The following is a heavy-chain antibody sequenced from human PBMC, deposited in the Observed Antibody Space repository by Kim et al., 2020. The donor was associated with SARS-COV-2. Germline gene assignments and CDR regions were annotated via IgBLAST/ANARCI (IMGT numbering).Heavy chain of an antibody. CDR1: GFTFSNAW. D-gene: IGHD3-10*01. CDR2: IKSKTDGGTT. Sequence: GGSLRLSCAASGFTFSNAWMSWVRQAPGKGLEWVGRIKSKTDGGTTDYAAPVKGRFTISRDDSKNTLYLQMNSLKTEDTAVYYCTTEASIFRVSEGITMVRGMTIVDYYYGMDVWGQGTTVTVSS. J-gene: IGHJ6*02. CDR3: TTEASIFRVSEGITMVRGMTIVDYYYGMDV. V-gene: IGHV3-15*01.